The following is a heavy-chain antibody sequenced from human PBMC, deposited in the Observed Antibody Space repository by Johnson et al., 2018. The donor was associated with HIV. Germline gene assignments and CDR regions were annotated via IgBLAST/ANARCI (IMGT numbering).Heavy chain of an antibody. D-gene: IGHD2-8*01. Sequence: VQLVESGGGLVQPGGSLRLSCAASGFTFSSYDMHWVRQATGKGLEWVSAIGTAGDTYYPGSVKGRFTISRENAKNSLYLQMNSLRAGDTAVYSCARVTNSDAFDIWGQGTMVTVSS. CDR3: ARVTNSDAFDI. CDR1: GFTFSSYD. V-gene: IGHV3-13*01. J-gene: IGHJ3*02. CDR2: IGTAGDT.